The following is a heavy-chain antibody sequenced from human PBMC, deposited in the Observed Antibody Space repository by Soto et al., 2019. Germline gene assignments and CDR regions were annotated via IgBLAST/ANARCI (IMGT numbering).Heavy chain of an antibody. V-gene: IGHV1-69*06. CDR2: IIPSFATG. D-gene: IGHD3-10*01. J-gene: IGHJ6*02. CDR1: GGTFGNSV. CDR3: ARSYYGSGSYWFYGMDV. Sequence: SVKVSCKASGGTFGNSVISWVRQAPGQGLEWMGGIIPSFATGNSAPEFQGRLTITADKSTTTAYMELSSLRSEDTAVYYCARSYYGSGSYWFYGMDVWGQGTTVTVSS.